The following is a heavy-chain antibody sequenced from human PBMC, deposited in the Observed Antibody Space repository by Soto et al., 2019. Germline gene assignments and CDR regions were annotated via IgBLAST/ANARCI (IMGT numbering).Heavy chain of an antibody. D-gene: IGHD3-10*01. V-gene: IGHV1-18*01. CDR3: AREWFGELLGPGDAFDI. Sequence: GASVKVSCKASGYTFTSYGISWVRQAPGQGLEWMGWISAYNGNTNYAQKLQGRVTMTTDTSTSTAYMELRSLRSDDTAVYYCAREWFGELLGPGDAFDIWGQGTMVTVSS. CDR2: ISAYNGNT. J-gene: IGHJ3*02. CDR1: GYTFTSYG.